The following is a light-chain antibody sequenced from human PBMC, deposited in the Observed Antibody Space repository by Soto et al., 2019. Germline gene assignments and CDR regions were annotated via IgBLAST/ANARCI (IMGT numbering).Light chain of an antibody. Sequence: EIVMSQSPATLSVPPGERATLSCRASQSVSSNLAWYQQKPGQAPRLLIYGASTRATGIPARFSGSGSGTEFTLTISSLQSEDFAVYYCQQYNNWPPIPFGQGTRPEI. J-gene: IGKJ5*01. CDR1: QSVSSN. CDR2: GAS. CDR3: QQYNNWPPIP. V-gene: IGKV3-15*01.